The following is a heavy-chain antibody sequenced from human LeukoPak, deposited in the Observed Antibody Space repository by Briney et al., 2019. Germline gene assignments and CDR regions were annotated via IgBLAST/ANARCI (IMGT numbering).Heavy chain of an antibody. J-gene: IGHJ5*02. D-gene: IGHD3-10*01. CDR2: IYSGGST. CDR3: ARSVGWFGDVNWFDP. CDR1: GFTVSSNY. Sequence: GGSLRLSCAASGFTVSSNYMSWVRQAPGKGLEWVSVIYSGGSTYYADSVKGRFTISRDNSKNTLYLQMNSLRAEDTAVYYCARSVGWFGDVNWFDPWGQGTLVTVSS. V-gene: IGHV3-66*01.